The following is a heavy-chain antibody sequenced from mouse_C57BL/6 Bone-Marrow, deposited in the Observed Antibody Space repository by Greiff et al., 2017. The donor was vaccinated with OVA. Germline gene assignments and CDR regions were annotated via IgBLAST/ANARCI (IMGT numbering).Heavy chain of an antibody. CDR3: AIMVTSRYFDV. D-gene: IGHD2-2*01. CDR1: GYAFSSSW. CDR2: IYPGDGDT. Sequence: VQLQESGPELVKPGASVKISCKASGYAFSSSWMNWVKQRPGKGLEWIGRIYPGDGDTNYNGKFKGKATLTADKSSSPAYMQLSSLTSDDSAVYFCAIMVTSRYFDVWGTGTTVTVSS. J-gene: IGHJ1*03. V-gene: IGHV1-82*01.